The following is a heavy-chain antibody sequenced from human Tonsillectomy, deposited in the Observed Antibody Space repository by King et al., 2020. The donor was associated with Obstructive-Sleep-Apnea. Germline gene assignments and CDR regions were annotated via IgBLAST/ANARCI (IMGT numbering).Heavy chain of an antibody. D-gene: IGHD3-10*01. CDR3: ARGYYGSGSYYSSDY. Sequence: QLVQSGAEVKKPGASVKVSCKASGYTFTSYDINWVRQATGQGLEWMGWMNPNSGNTGFAQKFQGRVTMTRNTSLSTAYMDLSSLRSEDTAVYYCARGYYGSGSYYSSDYCGQGTLVTVSS. CDR2: MNPNSGNT. CDR1: GYTFTSYD. J-gene: IGHJ4*02. V-gene: IGHV1-8*01.